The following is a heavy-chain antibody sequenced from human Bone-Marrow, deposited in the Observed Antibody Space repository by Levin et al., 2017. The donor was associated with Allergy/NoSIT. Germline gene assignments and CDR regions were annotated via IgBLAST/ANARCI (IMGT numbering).Heavy chain of an antibody. Sequence: LRLSCAVSGASITTGGFYWSWFRQHPGMGLEWIGYINHTGRTYYNPSLESRVSISVDTSNNEFSLKLSSVTAAATAMYYCARALRVEVVPAPLYWFDPWGLGTQVTVSS. D-gene: IGHD2-2*01. V-gene: IGHV4-31*02. CDR3: ARALRVEVVPAPLYWFDP. J-gene: IGHJ5*02. CDR2: INHTGRT. CDR1: GASITTGGFY.